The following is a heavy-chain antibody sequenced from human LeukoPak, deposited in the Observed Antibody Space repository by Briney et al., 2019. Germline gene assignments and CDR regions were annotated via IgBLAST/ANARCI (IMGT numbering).Heavy chain of an antibody. D-gene: IGHD1-26*01. V-gene: IGHV3-23*01. CDR1: GSTFSSYD. CDR2: ISGSGGST. CDR3: AKEGGRPPTYYFDY. J-gene: IGHJ4*02. Sequence: GGSLRLSCAASGSTFSSYDMSWVRQAPGKGLEWVSAISGSGGSTYYADSVKGRFTISRDNSKNTLYLQMNSLRAEDTAVYYCAKEGGRPPTYYFDYWGQGTLVTVSS.